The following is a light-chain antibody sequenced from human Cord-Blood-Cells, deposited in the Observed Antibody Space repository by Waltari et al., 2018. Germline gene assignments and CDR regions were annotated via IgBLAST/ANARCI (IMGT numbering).Light chain of an antibody. J-gene: IGLJ1*01. Sequence: QSALTQPASVSGSPGQSITISCTGTSRDVGGYNYVSWYQQHPGKAPKLMIYDVSNRPSGVSNRFSGYKSGNTASLTISGLQAEDEADYYCSSYTSSSTPYVFGTGTKVTVL. CDR1: SRDVGGYNY. CDR2: DVS. CDR3: SSYTSSSTPYV. V-gene: IGLV2-14*01.